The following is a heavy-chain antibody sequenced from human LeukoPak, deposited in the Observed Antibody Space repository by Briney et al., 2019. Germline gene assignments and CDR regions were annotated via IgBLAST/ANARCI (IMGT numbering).Heavy chain of an antibody. CDR3: ARKSVAATPRDIVYQYSYMDV. J-gene: IGHJ6*03. CDR1: GYTFTRYG. Sequence: GASVRVSCKASGYTFTRYGISWVRQAPGQGLEWMGWISTNTGNPTYAQGFTGRFVFSLDTSVSTAYLQISSLKAEDTAVYYCARKSVAATPRDIVYQYSYMDVWGKGTTVTVSS. V-gene: IGHV7-4-1*02. D-gene: IGHD2-15*01. CDR2: ISTNTGNP.